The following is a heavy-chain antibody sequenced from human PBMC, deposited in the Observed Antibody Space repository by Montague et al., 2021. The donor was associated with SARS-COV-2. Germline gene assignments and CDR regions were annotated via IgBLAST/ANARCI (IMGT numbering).Heavy chain of an antibody. CDR3: ARQDDILTGYYYYGMDV. J-gene: IGHJ6*02. D-gene: IGHD3-9*01. Sequence: SETLSLTCTVSGGSISSSSYYWGWIRQPPGKGLEWIGSIYYSGSTYYNPSLKSRVTISVDTSKNQFSLKLSFVTAADTAVYYCARQDDILTGYYYYGMDVWGQGTTVSVSS. V-gene: IGHV4-39*01. CDR2: IYYSGST. CDR1: GGSISSSSYY.